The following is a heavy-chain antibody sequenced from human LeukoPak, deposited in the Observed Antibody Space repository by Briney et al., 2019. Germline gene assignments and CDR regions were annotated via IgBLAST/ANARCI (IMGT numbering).Heavy chain of an antibody. CDR2: ISAYNGNT. V-gene: IGHV1-18*04. Sequence: ASVKVSCKASGYTFTGYYMHWVRQAPGQGLEWMGWISAYNGNTNYAQKLQGRVTMTTDTSTSTAYMELRSLRSDDTAVYYCARGFSPVATFDYWGQGTLVTVSS. CDR1: GYTFTGYY. CDR3: ARGFSPVATFDY. J-gene: IGHJ4*02. D-gene: IGHD6-19*01.